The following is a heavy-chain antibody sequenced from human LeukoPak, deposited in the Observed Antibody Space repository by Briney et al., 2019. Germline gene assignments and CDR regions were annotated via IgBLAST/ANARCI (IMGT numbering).Heavy chain of an antibody. CDR2: IDKSGRT. CDR1: GGSFSGYY. Sequence: SETLSLTCGVSGGSFSGYYWSWIRQSPGKGLEWIGEIDKSGRTTHTPSLRCRLTISVDASNNQFSLILYSVTAADTAVYYCARGSYGSGTYVSSTFYYIDVWVKGTTVTVSS. V-gene: IGHV4-34*01. J-gene: IGHJ6*03. CDR3: ARGSYGSGTYVSSTFYYIDV. D-gene: IGHD3-10*01.